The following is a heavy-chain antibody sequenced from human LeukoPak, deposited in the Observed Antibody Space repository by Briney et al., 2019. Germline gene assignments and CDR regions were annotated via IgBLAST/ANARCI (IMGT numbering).Heavy chain of an antibody. D-gene: IGHD1-14*01. CDR1: GFIFSTYG. CDR3: ATSSPRNYFDH. V-gene: IGHV3-33*01. J-gene: IGHJ4*02. Sequence: GGSLRLSCVASGFIFSTYGLHWVRQSPGRGLEWVAVIWYDGSQRYYADSVKGRFTISKDDSQNTIYLQMDSLRAEDTAVYYCATSSPRNYFDHWGQGTLVTVSS. CDR2: IWYDGSQR.